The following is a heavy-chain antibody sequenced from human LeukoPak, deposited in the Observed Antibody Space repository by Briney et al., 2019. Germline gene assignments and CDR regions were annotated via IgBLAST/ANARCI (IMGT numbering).Heavy chain of an antibody. J-gene: IGHJ3*02. CDR3: ARGRITYYYDSSGYYRTTDAFDI. Sequence: SSETLSLTCTVSGGSISSYYWSWIRQPPGKGLEWIGYIYYSGSTNYNPSLKSRVTISVDTSKNQFSLKLSSVTAADTAVYYCARGRITYYYDSSGYYRTTDAFDIWGQGTMVTVSS. V-gene: IGHV4-59*12. CDR2: IYYSGST. CDR1: GGSISSYY. D-gene: IGHD3-22*01.